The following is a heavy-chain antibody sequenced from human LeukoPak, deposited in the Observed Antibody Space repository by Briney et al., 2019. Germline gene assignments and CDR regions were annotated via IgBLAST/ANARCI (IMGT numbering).Heavy chain of an antibody. V-gene: IGHV4-39*01. CDR2: IYSSVST. Sequence: SETLSLTCTVSGGSISSSSYYWGWIRQPPGKGLEWIGSIYSSVSTYYNPSLKSRVTISVDTSKNQFSLRLSSVTAADTALYYCAYSGSYGHLGYWGQGIPVTVAS. CDR3: AYSGSYGHLGY. J-gene: IGHJ4*02. D-gene: IGHD1-26*01. CDR1: GGSISSSSYY.